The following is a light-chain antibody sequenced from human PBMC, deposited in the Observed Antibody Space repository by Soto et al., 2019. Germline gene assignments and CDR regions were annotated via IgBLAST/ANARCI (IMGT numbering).Light chain of an antibody. V-gene: IGLV3-21*02. CDR2: DDS. Sequence: SYELTQPPSVSVAPGQTARITCGGNNIGSKSVHWYQQKPGQAPVLVVYDDSERPSGIPERFSGSNSGNTATRTISRVEAGDEADYYCQVWDSSSDHPVVFGGGTKLTVL. CDR1: NIGSKS. CDR3: QVWDSSSDHPVV. J-gene: IGLJ2*01.